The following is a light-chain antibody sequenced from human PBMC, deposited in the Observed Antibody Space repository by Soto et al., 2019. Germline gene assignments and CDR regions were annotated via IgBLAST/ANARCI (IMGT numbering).Light chain of an antibody. V-gene: IGKV1-12*02. J-gene: IGKJ4*02. CDR2: GGS. CDR1: QDINLW. CDR3: LQTSSFPFT. Sequence: DIQMTQSPSSVSASVGDRVTITCRTSQDINLWLTWYQQRPGIAPKLLIYGGSTLQSGVPSRFSGSGSGTDFILTISSLQPEDFATYYCLQTSSFPFTFGGGTKVEIK.